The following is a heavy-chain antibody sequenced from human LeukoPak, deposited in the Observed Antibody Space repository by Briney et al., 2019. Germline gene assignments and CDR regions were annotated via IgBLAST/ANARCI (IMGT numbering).Heavy chain of an antibody. D-gene: IGHD5-12*01. J-gene: IGHJ4*02. Sequence: GGSLRLSCAASGFTFNRYWMSWVRQAPGKGLEWVANIKQDGSEKYYVDSVKGRFTISRDNAKNSLYLQMNSQRAEDTAVYYCARVEASGYDYGAFDYWGQGTLVTVSS. CDR1: GFTFNRYW. CDR3: ARVEASGYDYGAFDY. V-gene: IGHV3-7*01. CDR2: IKQDGSEK.